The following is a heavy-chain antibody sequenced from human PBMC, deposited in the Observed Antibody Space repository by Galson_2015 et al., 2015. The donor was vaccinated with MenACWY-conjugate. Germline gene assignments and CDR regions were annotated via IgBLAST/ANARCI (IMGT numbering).Heavy chain of an antibody. CDR1: GYIFSTYW. CDR3: TRRLIANFRDAFDF. D-gene: IGHD2-21*01. J-gene: IGHJ3*01. Sequence: QSGAEVTKPGESLTISCQGSGYIFSTYWIAWVRQMPGKGLEWMGMIYPGDTYIRNNPSFEGQVTMSVGKSISTAYLRWSSLKASDTAMYYCTRRLIANFRDAFDFWGQGTMVTVSS. CDR2: IYPGDTYI. V-gene: IGHV5-51*01.